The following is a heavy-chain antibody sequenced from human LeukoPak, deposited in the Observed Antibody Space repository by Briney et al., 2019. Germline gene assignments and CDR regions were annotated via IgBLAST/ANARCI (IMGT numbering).Heavy chain of an antibody. CDR1: GFTFTNAW. V-gene: IGHV3-23*01. J-gene: IGHJ4*02. D-gene: IGHD5-12*01. CDR2: ISGSGGST. CDR3: AKGGGGLRPVDY. Sequence: GGSLRLSCKASGFTFTNAWMNWVRQAPGKGLEWVSAISGSGGSTYYADSVKGRFTISRDNSKNTLYLQMNSLRAEDTAVYYCAKGGGGLRPVDYWGQGTLVTVSS.